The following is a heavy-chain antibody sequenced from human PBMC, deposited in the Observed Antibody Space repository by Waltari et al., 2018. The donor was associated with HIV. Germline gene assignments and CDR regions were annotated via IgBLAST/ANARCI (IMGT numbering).Heavy chain of an antibody. D-gene: IGHD2-15*01. J-gene: IGHJ4*02. CDR1: GDSISSSPYQ. CDR2: INYSGST. V-gene: IGHV4-39*01. CDR3: ARVFGYCSGSPCYFYFDI. Sequence: QLQLQESGPGLVKPSETLSLTCTVSGDSISSSPYQWGWIRQPPGKGLEWIGNINYSGSTAYNPSLQSRVTISVDTAKNQFSLSLSSVTAADTTIYYCARVFGYCSGSPCYFYFDIWGQGTLVTVSS.